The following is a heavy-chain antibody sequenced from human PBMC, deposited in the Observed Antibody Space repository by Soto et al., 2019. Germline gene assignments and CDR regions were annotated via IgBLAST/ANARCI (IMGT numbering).Heavy chain of an antibody. CDR3: ARGLDTAMVSWFDP. CDR2: IYHSGST. J-gene: IGHJ5*02. CDR1: GGSISSGGYS. V-gene: IGHV4-30-2*01. Sequence: SETLSLTCAVSGGSISSGGYSWSWIRQPPGKGLEWIGYIYHSGSTYYNPSLKSRVTISVDRSKNQFSLKLSSVTAADTAVYYCARGLDTAMVSWFDPWGQGTLGTVSS. D-gene: IGHD5-18*01.